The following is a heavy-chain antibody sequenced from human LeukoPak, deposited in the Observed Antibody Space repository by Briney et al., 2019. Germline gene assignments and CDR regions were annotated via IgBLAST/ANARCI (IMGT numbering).Heavy chain of an antibody. Sequence: GGSLRLSCAASGFTFSSYSMNWVRQAPGKGLEWVSSISSSSYIYYADSVKGRFTISRDNAKNSLYLQMNSLRAEDTAVYYCARDDVAAADLDYWGQGTLVTVSS. CDR1: GFTFSSYS. CDR3: ARDDVAAADLDY. V-gene: IGHV3-21*01. CDR2: ISSSSYI. D-gene: IGHD6-13*01. J-gene: IGHJ4*02.